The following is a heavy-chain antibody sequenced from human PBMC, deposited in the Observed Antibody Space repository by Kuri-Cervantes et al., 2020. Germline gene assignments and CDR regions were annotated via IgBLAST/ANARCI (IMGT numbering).Heavy chain of an antibody. CDR1: GGTFSTYA. CDR2: IIPMFGTP. CDR3: AREMATIYFDAFDI. D-gene: IGHD5-24*01. J-gene: IGHJ3*02. Sequence: SVKVSCKASGGTFSTYAINWVRQAPGQGLEWMGGIIPMFGTPKYAPRFQGRVTITTDESTSTAYMELSSLRSEDTAVYYCAREMATIYFDAFDIWGQGTMVTVSS. V-gene: IGHV1-69*05.